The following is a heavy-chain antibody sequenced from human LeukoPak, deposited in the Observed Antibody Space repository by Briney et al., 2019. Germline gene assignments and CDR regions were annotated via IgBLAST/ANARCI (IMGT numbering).Heavy chain of an antibody. J-gene: IGHJ5*02. CDR2: IYSSGST. D-gene: IGHD3-10*01. Sequence: SETLSLTCTVSGGAMSSYYWNWVRQPPGKGKEWIGNIYSSGSTDYNPSLKSRVTISLDTSKFQFSLRLNSVTAADTAVYYCARADPNASGYFYRFNWFDPWGQGTLVTVSS. CDR3: ARADPNASGYFYRFNWFDP. CDR1: GGAMSSYY. V-gene: IGHV4-59*01.